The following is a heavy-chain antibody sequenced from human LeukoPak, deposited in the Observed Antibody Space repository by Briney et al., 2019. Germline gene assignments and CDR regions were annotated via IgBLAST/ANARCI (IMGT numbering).Heavy chain of an antibody. V-gene: IGHV4-59*01. J-gene: IGHJ6*02. Sequence: PSETLSLTCTVSGVSISSYYWSWIRQPPGKGLEWIGYIYYSGSTNYNPSLKSRVTISVDTSKNQFSLKLSSVTAADTAVYYCARGTPIAAAGRYYYYGMDVWGQGTTVTVSS. CDR2: IYYSGST. CDR3: ARGTPIAAAGRYYYYGMDV. CDR1: GVSISSYY. D-gene: IGHD6-13*01.